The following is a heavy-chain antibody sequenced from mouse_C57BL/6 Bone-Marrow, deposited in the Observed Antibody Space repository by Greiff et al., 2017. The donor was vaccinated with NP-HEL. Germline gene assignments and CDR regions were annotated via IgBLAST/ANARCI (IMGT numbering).Heavy chain of an antibody. V-gene: IGHV12-3*01. CDR2: FTHSGET. CDR3: AGDYDGYWYCDV. D-gene: IGHD2-3*01. J-gene: IGHJ1*03. Sequence: VKLMESGPGLVKPSQSLFLTCSITGFPITSGYYWFWIRQSPGKPLEWMGYFTHSGETFYNPSLQSPISITRETSKNQFFLQLNSVTTEDTAMYYCAGDYDGYWYCDVWGTGTTVTVSS. CDR1: GFPITSGYY.